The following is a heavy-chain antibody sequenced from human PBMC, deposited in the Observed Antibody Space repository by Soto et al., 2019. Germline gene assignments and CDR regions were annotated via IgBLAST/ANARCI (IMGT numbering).Heavy chain of an antibody. Sequence: GGSLRLSCAASGFTFSSYAMSWVRQAPGKGLEWVSAISGSGGSTYYADSVKGRFTISRDNSKNTLYLQMNSLRAEDTAVYYCAKEAGLQFLEFYYYYMDVWGKGTTVTVSS. CDR3: AKEAGLQFLEFYYYYMDV. CDR2: ISGSGGST. V-gene: IGHV3-23*01. CDR1: GFTFSSYA. J-gene: IGHJ6*03. D-gene: IGHD3-3*01.